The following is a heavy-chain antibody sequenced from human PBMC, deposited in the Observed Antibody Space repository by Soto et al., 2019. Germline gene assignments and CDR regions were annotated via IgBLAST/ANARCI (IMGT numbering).Heavy chain of an antibody. J-gene: IGHJ2*01. V-gene: IGHV3-11*06. CDR2: IRSSGGYT. Sequence: QVQLVESGGGLVQPGGSLRLSCAASGFAFSDYYMSWIRQAPGKGLEWLSYIRSSGGYTNYADSVKGRFTISRDNAKNSLYLRMNSLRAEDTAVYYCARVGESYSNWYFDLWGRGTLVTVSS. CDR3: ARVGESYSNWYFDL. D-gene: IGHD1-26*01. CDR1: GFAFSDYY.